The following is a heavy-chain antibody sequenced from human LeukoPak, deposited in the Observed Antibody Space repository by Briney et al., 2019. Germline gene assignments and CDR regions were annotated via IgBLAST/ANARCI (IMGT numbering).Heavy chain of an antibody. CDR2: ISGSGGST. CDR3: AAVFGSGYYYYFDY. J-gene: IGHJ4*02. Sequence: GGSLRLSCAASGFTFSTYGMSWVRQAPGKGLEWVSAISGSGGSTYYADSVKGRFTISRDNSKNTLYLQMNSLRAEDTAVYYCAAVFGSGYYYYFDYWGQGSLVTVSS. CDR1: GFTFSTYG. D-gene: IGHD3-22*01. V-gene: IGHV3-23*01.